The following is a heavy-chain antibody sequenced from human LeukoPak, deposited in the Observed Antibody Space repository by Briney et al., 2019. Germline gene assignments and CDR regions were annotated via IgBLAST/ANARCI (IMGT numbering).Heavy chain of an antibody. CDR3: AGARVRYSYGFDY. Sequence: SQTLSLTCTVSGGSISSGSYYWSWIRQPAGKGLEWIGRIYTSGSTNYNPSLKSRVTISVDTSKNQFSLKLSSVTAADTAVYYCAGARVRYSYGFDYWGQGTLVTVSS. D-gene: IGHD5-18*01. CDR1: GGSISSGSYY. J-gene: IGHJ4*02. CDR2: IYTSGST. V-gene: IGHV4-61*02.